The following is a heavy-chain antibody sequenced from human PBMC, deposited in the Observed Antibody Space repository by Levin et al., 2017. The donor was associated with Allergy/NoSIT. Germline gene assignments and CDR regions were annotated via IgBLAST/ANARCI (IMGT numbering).Heavy chain of an antibody. CDR1: GFTFSSYW. Sequence: PGGSLRLSCTASGFTFSSYWINWVRQAPGKGLEWVGNINEDGTEKIYVDSVRGRFTISRDNAKNSRDLEMNSLGAEDTAVYYCAGGVRAGYWGQGTLVTVSS. CDR2: INEDGTEK. D-gene: IGHD3-10*02. CDR3: AGGVRAGY. V-gene: IGHV3-7*04. J-gene: IGHJ4*02.